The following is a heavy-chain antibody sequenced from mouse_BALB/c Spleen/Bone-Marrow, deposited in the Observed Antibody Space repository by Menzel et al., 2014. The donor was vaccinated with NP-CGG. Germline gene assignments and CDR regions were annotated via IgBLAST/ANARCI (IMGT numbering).Heavy chain of an antibody. D-gene: IGHD2-1*01. CDR2: IDPANGNT. CDR1: GFNIKDTY. CDR3: ARWDGNYIYTMQH. V-gene: IGHV14-3*02. J-gene: IGHJ4*01. Sequence: VQLPQSGSELVKPGASVKLSCTASGFNIKDTYMHWVKQRPEQGLEWIGRIDPANGNTKYDPKFQGKATITADTSFNTAYLQLSSLTSEDTAVYYCARWDGNYIYTMQHWAKATSVPVSS.